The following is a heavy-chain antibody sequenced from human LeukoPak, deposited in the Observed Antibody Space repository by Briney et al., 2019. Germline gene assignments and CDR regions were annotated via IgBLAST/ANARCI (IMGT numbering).Heavy chain of an antibody. V-gene: IGHV4-59*01. J-gene: IGHJ2*01. Sequence: PSETLSLTGTVSGGSISGYYYNWIRQPPGKGLEWIGYIYYSGSTNYNPSLKSRVTISLDTSKNQFSLKLSSVTTADTAVYYCARSVVTLYWYFDLWGRGTLVTVSS. CDR2: IYYSGST. CDR1: GGSISGYY. CDR3: ARSVVTLYWYFDL. D-gene: IGHD4-23*01.